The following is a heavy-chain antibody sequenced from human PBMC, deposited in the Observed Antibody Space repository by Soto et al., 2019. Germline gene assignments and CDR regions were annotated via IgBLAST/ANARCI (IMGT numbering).Heavy chain of an antibody. CDR2: TYYRSKWYN. V-gene: IGHV6-1*01. CDR1: GASVSSNSAA. D-gene: IGHD6-13*01. J-gene: IGHJ5*02. Sequence: SQTLSLTCAISGASVSSNSAAWNWIRQSPSRGLEWLGRTYYRSKWYNDYAVSVKSRITINPDTSKNQFSLQLNSVTPEDTAVYYCARSTSRQHGFWFDPWGQGPLVTVSS. CDR3: ARSTSRQHGFWFDP.